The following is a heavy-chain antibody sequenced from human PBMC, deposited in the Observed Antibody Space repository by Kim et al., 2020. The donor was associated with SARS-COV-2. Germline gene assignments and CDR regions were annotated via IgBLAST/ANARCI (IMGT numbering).Heavy chain of an antibody. Sequence: GGSLRLSCAASGFTFDDYAMHWVRQAPGKGLEWVSGISWNSGSIGYADSVKGRFTISRDNAQNSLYLQMNSLRAEDTALYYCAKDIRVCCSGWYEYYGMDVWGQGTTVTVSS. CDR3: AKDIRVCCSGWYEYYGMDV. V-gene: IGHV3-9*01. D-gene: IGHD6-19*01. J-gene: IGHJ6*02. CDR1: GFTFDDYA. CDR2: ISWNSGSI.